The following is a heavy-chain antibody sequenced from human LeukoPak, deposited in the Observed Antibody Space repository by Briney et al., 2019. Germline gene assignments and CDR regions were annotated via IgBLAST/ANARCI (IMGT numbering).Heavy chain of an antibody. Sequence: GGSLRLSCAASGFTFNNAWMSWVRQAPGKGLEWVGRIKSKTDGGTTDYAAPVKGRFTISRDDSKNTLYLQMNSLKTEDTAVYYCTTDGYYYDSSGYYQSLFDYWGQGTLVTVSS. CDR1: GFTFNNAW. D-gene: IGHD3-22*01. CDR2: IKSKTDGGTT. V-gene: IGHV3-15*01. J-gene: IGHJ4*02. CDR3: TTDGYYYDSSGYYQSLFDY.